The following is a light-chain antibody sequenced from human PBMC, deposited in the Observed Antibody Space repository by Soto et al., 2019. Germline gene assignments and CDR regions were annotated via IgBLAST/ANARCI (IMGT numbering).Light chain of an antibody. Sequence: EIVMTQSPATLSVSPGERATLSCRASQNVNSNLAWYQQKPGQAPRLLIYNAFTRATGIPVRFSGSGSGTEFTLTFSSLQSEDIAVYYCQQYNKWPPFTFGPGTKVDIK. CDR1: QNVNSN. V-gene: IGKV3-15*01. J-gene: IGKJ3*01. CDR2: NAF. CDR3: QQYNKWPPFT.